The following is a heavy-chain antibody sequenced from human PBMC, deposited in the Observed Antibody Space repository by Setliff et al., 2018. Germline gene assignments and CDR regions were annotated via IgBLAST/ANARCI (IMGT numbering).Heavy chain of an antibody. CDR3: VRDLSGGQAL. V-gene: IGHV4-39*07. CDR2: IRDRGNT. D-gene: IGHD1-26*01. J-gene: IGHJ3*01. CDR1: GGSVSRTAYY. Sequence: PSETLSLTCSVAGGSVSRTAYYWGWVRQSPGKGPEWVASIRDRGNTAYNPSLRSRLTISIDTSENQFSMKLITVTAADTAVYYCVRDLSGGQALWGQGTMVTVSS.